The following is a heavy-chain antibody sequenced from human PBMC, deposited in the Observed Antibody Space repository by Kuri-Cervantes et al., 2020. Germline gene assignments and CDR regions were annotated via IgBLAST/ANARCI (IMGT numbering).Heavy chain of an antibody. J-gene: IGHJ4*02. CDR3: ARGKPGYCSGGSCSYYFDY. CDR2: IYHSGST. D-gene: IGHD2-15*01. V-gene: IGHV4-38-2*01. Sequence: WAVAGHSMSTGYYWGWIRQPPGKGLEWIGSIYHSGSTYYNPSLKSRVTISVDTSKNQFSLKLSSVTAADTAVYYCARGKPGYCSGGSCSYYFDYWGQGTLVTVSS. CDR1: GHSMSTGYY.